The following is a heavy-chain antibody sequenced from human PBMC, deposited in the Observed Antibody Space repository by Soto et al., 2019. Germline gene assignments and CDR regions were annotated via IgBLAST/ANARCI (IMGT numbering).Heavy chain of an antibody. CDR2: IYYSGST. J-gene: IGHJ5*02. D-gene: IGHD3-10*01. CDR3: ARHFTMVRGVNDNWFDP. CDR1: GGSISSGGYY. V-gene: IGHV4-31*03. Sequence: TSETLSLTCTVSGGSISSGGYYWSWIRQHPGRGLEWIGYIYYSGSTYYNPSLKSRITISVDTSKNQFSLKQSSVTAADTAVYYCARHFTMVRGVNDNWFDPWGQGTLVTVSS.